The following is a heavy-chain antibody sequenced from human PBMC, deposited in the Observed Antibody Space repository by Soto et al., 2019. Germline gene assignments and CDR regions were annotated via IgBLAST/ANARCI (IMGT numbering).Heavy chain of an antibody. CDR2: IRSKAYGETT. CDR3: TKYTYTSRYSYFGMDV. V-gene: IGHV3-49*03. Sequence: LRLSCTGSGFTFGDYAMSWSRQAPGKGLEWVGVIRSKAYGETTDYAASVKGRFTILRDDSKSIAYLQMNSLQSEDTGVYYCTKYTYTSRYSYFGMDVWGHGTTVTSP. CDR1: GFTFGDYA. J-gene: IGHJ6*02. D-gene: IGHD2-2*01.